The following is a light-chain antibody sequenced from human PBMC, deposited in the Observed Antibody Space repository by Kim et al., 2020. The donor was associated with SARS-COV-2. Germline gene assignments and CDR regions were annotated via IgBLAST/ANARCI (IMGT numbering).Light chain of an antibody. CDR3: QAWDSSTVL. J-gene: IGLJ2*01. Sequence: SVSPGQTASITCSGDKLGYKYACWYLQKPGQSPVLVIYQDNKRPSGIPERFSGSNSGNTATLTISGTQATDEADYYCQAWDSSTVLFGGGTQMTV. CDR1: KLGYKY. V-gene: IGLV3-1*01. CDR2: QDN.